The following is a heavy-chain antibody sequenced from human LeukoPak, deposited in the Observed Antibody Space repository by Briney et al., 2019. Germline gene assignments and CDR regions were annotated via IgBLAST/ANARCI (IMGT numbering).Heavy chain of an antibody. CDR1: GFTFSNAW. D-gene: IGHD1-7*01. Sequence: GRSLRLSRAAAGFTFSNAWISWVRQAPRKGLEWVGRIKTKSNGGTADYAAPVKGRFTISRDDSKSTLYLQVNSLKIEDTGVYYCTTDGELFDYWGQGTLVTVSS. J-gene: IGHJ4*02. CDR2: IKTKSNGGTA. CDR3: TTDGELFDY. V-gene: IGHV3-15*05.